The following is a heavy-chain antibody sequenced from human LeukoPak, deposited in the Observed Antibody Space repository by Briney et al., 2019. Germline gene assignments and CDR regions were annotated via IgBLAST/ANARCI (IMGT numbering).Heavy chain of an antibody. CDR1: GGSISSTSYY. CDR3: ARGFAYYYGSGSYSDY. D-gene: IGHD3-10*01. V-gene: IGHV4-61*01. J-gene: IGHJ4*02. Sequence: PSETLSLTCTVSGGSISSTSYYWSWIRQPPGKGLEWIGYIYYSGSTNYNPSLKSRVTISVDTSKNQFSLKLSSVTAADTAVYYYARGFAYYYGSGSYSDYWGQGTLVTVSS. CDR2: IYYSGST.